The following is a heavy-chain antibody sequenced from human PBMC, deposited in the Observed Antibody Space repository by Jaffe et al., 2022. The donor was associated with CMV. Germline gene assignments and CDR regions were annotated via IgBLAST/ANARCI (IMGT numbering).Heavy chain of an antibody. J-gene: IGHJ4*02. CDR1: GGTFRSFA. V-gene: IGHV1-69*09. Sequence: QVQLVQSGAEVKKPGSSVKVSCETSGGTFRSFAVSWVRQAPGQGLEWMGMIIPILDTTNYAPKFQGRVTITADKSTSTAYMELSSLRSADTAVYYCARGPYYYPTSDYYYTQAENWGQGTLVTVSS. D-gene: IGHD3-22*01. CDR2: IIPILDTT. CDR3: ARGPYYYPTSDYYYTQAEN.